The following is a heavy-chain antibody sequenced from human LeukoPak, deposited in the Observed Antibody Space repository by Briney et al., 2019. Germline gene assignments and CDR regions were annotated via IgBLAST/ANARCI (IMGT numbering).Heavy chain of an antibody. CDR3: AKSRRDF. Sequence: GGSLRLSCAASGFAFSDSRMHWVRQAPGKGLEWVSRITRDGSSTAYADSVKGRFTVSRDNARTTLYLQMNSLRVEDTAVYFCAKSRRDFWGQGTLVTVSS. V-gene: IGHV3-74*01. CDR1: GFAFSDSR. CDR2: ITRDGSST. J-gene: IGHJ4*02.